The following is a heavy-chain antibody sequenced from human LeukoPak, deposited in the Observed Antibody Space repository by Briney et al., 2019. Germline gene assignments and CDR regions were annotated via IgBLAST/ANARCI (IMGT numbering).Heavy chain of an antibody. CDR3: ATFGGSYHPHDY. J-gene: IGHJ4*02. V-gene: IGHV1-24*01. Sequence: ASVKVSCKVSGYTLTELSMHWVRQAPGKGLEWMGGFDPEDGETIYAQKFQGRVTMTEDTSTDTAYMELSSLRSEDTAVYYCATFGGSYHPHDYWGQGTLVTVSS. D-gene: IGHD1-26*01. CDR2: FDPEDGET. CDR1: GYTLTELS.